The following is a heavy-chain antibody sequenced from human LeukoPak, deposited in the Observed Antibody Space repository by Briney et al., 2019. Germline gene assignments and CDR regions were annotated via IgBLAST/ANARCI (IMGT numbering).Heavy chain of an antibody. V-gene: IGHV3-53*01. J-gene: IGHJ4*02. Sequence: GGSLRLSCAASGFTVSSNYMSWVRQAPGKGLEWVSVIYSGGSTYYADSVKGRFTISRDNSKNTLYLQMNSLRAEDTAVYYCARDAYGDYDYFDYWGQGTLVTVSS. D-gene: IGHD4-17*01. CDR2: IYSGGST. CDR1: GFTVSSNY. CDR3: ARDAYGDYDYFDY.